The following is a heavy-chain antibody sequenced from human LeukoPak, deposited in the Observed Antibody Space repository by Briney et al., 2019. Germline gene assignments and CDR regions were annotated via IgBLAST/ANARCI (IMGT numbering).Heavy chain of an antibody. CDR2: IYYSGST. J-gene: IGHJ4*02. D-gene: IGHD4/OR15-4a*01. V-gene: IGHV4-39*02. CDR3: AREGAAQD. CDR1: GGSISSSSYY. Sequence: SETLSLTCTVSGGSISSSSYYWGWIRQPPGKGLEWIGSIYYSGSTYYNPSLKSRVTISVDTSKNQFSLKLSSVTAADTAVYYCAREGAAQDWGQGTLVTVSS.